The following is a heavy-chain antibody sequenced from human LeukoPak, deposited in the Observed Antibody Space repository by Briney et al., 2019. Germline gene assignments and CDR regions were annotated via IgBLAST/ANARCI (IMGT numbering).Heavy chain of an antibody. D-gene: IGHD1-26*01. J-gene: IGHJ5*02. Sequence: PSQTLSLTCTVSGVSISSGSFYWGWIRQPAGKVLEWIGRIYTSGSTNYNPSLKSRFTISVDTSENHVSLTMRSVTAADTAVYYCAREYYADWFDPWGQGTLVTVSS. CDR2: IYTSGST. CDR3: AREYYADWFDP. V-gene: IGHV4-61*02. CDR1: GVSISSGSFY.